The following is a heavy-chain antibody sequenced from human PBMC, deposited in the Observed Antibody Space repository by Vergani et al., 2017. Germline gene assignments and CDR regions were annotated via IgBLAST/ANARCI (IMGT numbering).Heavy chain of an antibody. V-gene: IGHV3-64D*06. D-gene: IGHD3-22*01. CDR2: ISTNGGST. J-gene: IGHJ4*02. CDR3: VKDRSPTYYYDSSGYATLDS. CDR1: GFTFRSSA. Sequence: EVQLVDSGGGLVQPGGSLRLSCSASGFTFRSSAMHWVRPAPGKALVFLSAISTNGGSTFYADSVKGRFTISRDNSKNPLYLQMSSLRAEDTAVYYCVKDRSPTYYYDSSGYATLDSWGQGTLVTVSS.